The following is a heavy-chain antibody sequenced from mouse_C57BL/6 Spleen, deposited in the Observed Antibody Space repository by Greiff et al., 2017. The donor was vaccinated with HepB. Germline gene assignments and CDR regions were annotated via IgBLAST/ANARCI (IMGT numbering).Heavy chain of an antibody. CDR2: IYPSDSET. J-gene: IGHJ3*01. Sequence: QVQLQQSGAELVRPGSSVKLSCKASGYTFTSYWMDWVKQRPGQGLEWIGNIYPSDSETHYNQKFKDKATLTVDNSSSTAYMQLSSLTSEDSAVYDCARGYYGRRGAWFAYWGQGTLVTVSA. CDR3: ARGYYGRRGAWFAY. CDR1: GYTFTSYW. D-gene: IGHD1-1*01. V-gene: IGHV1-61*01.